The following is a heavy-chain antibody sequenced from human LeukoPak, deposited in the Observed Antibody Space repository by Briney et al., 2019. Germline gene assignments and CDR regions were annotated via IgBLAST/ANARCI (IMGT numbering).Heavy chain of an antibody. Sequence: PGGSLRLSCSGSGFRFGGYALSWVRQAPGKGLEWVGFIRSKALYGTSEYAASVEGRFAISRGDSNNIVYLQMNSLKTEDTAVYFCVRESVRDYYFDFWGQGTLVTVSS. D-gene: IGHD3-10*02. J-gene: IGHJ4*02. CDR1: GFRFGGYA. V-gene: IGHV3-49*04. CDR2: IRSKALYGTS. CDR3: VRESVRDYYFDF.